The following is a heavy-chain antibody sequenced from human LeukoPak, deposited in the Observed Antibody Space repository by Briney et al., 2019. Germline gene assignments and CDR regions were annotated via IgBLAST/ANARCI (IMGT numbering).Heavy chain of an antibody. J-gene: IGHJ3*02. CDR3: ARFTTRITMIVVPAFDI. D-gene: IGHD3-22*01. Sequence: SETLSLTCTVSGDSISSSGYYWGWIRQPPGKGLEWIGSIYYTGTTYYNPSLKGRVTISVDTSKSQFSLKVRSVTAADTAVYYCARFTTRITMIVVPAFDIWGQGTMVTVSS. CDR1: GDSISSSGYY. CDR2: IYYTGTT. V-gene: IGHV4-39*01.